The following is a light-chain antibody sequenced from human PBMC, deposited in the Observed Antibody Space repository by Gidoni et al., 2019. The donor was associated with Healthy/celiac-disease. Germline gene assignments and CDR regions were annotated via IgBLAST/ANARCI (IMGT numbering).Light chain of an antibody. Sequence: DIHMTPSPSSLSASVGDRVTITCQASQDITNYLNWYQQKPGKAPKLLIYDASNLETGVPSRFSGSGSGTDFTFTISSLQPEDIETYYCQQYDNLPPLTFXGXTKVEIK. CDR3: QQYDNLPPLT. V-gene: IGKV1-33*01. CDR2: DAS. CDR1: QDITNY. J-gene: IGKJ4*01.